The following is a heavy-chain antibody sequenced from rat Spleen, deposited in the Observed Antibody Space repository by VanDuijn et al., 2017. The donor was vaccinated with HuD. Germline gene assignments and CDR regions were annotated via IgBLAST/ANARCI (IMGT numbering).Heavy chain of an antibody. V-gene: IGHV5-22*01. D-gene: IGHD1-8*01. Sequence: EVQLVESGGGLVQPGRSMKLSCAASGFTFSDYYMAWVRQAPKKGLEWVASISYEGSGTYYGDSVKGRFTISRENAKRTLYLQMNSLRSEDTATYYCSRRDSSSFDYWGQGVMVTVSS. CDR2: ISYEGSGT. CDR1: GFTFSDYY. CDR3: SRRDSSSFDY. J-gene: IGHJ2*01.